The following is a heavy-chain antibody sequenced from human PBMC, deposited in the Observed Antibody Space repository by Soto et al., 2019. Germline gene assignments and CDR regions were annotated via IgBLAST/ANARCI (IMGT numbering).Heavy chain of an antibody. V-gene: IGHV3-30*03. CDR3: VLARDDKSDVFFVD. CDR1: GFLFSNFN. CDR2: VSYDGVIK. D-gene: IGHD3-22*01. J-gene: IGHJ4*02. Sequence: PGGSLRLSCAASGFLFSNFNMHWVRQAPGKGLDWVAIVSYDGVIKYYADSVKGRFTISRDNSENTMYLQMNSLRPEDTAVYYCVLARDDKSDVFFVDWGRGTQVTVSS.